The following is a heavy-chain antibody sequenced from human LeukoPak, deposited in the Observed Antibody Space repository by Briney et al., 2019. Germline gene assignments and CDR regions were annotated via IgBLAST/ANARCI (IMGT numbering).Heavy chain of an antibody. CDR2: IRSKASGGTT. CDR3: TRDRPIQTTATFHPYYYMDV. D-gene: IGHD4-11*01. V-gene: IGHV3-49*03. CDR1: GFTFSSYA. Sequence: GGSLRLSCAASGFTFSSYAMSWFRQAPGKGLEWVGFIRSKASGGTTEYAASVKGRFTISRDDSKSVAYLQMNSLKTEDTAVYYCTRDRPIQTTATFHPYYYMDVWGKGTTVTVSS. J-gene: IGHJ6*03.